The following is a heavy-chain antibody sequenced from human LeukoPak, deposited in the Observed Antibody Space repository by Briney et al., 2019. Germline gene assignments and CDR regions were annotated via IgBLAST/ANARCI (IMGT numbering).Heavy chain of an antibody. CDR1: GFTFSDFW. D-gene: IGHD3-16*01. J-gene: IGHJ6*02. CDR3: ATYTHWVAGDV. V-gene: IGHV3-7*01. Sequence: GGSLGFSCAASGFTFSDFWMSWVGKAPGRGLGWVANMNQDGSEKDYVDSVKGRFTISRDNARNSLYLQMGSLRAEDTAVYYCATYTHWVAGDVWGQGTTVTVSS. CDR2: MNQDGSEK.